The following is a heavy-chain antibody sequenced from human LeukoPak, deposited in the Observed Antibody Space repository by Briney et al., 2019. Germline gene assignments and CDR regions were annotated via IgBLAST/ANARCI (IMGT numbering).Heavy chain of an antibody. D-gene: IGHD6-13*01. V-gene: IGHV3-48*03. CDR3: ASMVAAAGTERGY. Sequence: GGSLRLSCAASGFTFSSYDMNWVRQAPGKGLEWVSYISSSGSTICYADSVKGRFTISRDNAKNSLYLQMNSLRAEDTAVYYCASMVAAAGTERGYWGQGTLVTVSS. CDR1: GFTFSSYD. CDR2: ISSSGSTI. J-gene: IGHJ4*02.